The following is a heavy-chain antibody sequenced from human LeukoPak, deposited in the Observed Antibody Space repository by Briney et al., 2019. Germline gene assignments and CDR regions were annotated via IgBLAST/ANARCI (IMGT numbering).Heavy chain of an antibody. J-gene: IGHJ3*01. CDR3: ASGYDSSGYLL. D-gene: IGHD3-22*01. CDR2: IYHSGST. Sequence: PSQTLSLTCAVSGGSISSGGYSWSWIRQPPGKGLEWIGYIYHSGSTYYNPSLKSRVTISVDRSKNQFSLKLSSVTAADTAVYYCASGYDSSGYLLWGQGTMVTVSS. CDR1: GGSISSGGYS. V-gene: IGHV4-30-2*01.